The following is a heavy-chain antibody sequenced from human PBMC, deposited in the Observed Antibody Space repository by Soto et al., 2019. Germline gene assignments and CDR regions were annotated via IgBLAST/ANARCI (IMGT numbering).Heavy chain of an antibody. CDR1: GFTFSSYS. V-gene: IGHV3-48*01. CDR2: ISSSSSTI. CDR3: ARDSFLGYCSGGSCYSRNWFDP. D-gene: IGHD2-15*01. Sequence: EVQLVESGGGLVQPGGSLRLSCAASGFTFSSYSMNWVRQAPGKGLEWVSYISSSSSTIYYVDSVKGRFTISRDNAKNSLYLQMNSLRAEDTAVYYCARDSFLGYCSGGSCYSRNWFDPWGQGTLVTVSS. J-gene: IGHJ5*02.